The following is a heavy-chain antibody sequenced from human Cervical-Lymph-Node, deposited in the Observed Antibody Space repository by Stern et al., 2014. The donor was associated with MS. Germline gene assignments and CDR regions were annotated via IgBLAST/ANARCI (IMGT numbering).Heavy chain of an antibody. V-gene: IGHV1-69*08. Sequence: QVQLGQSGAEVKKPGSSVKVSCKASGGTFGTYTINWVRQAPGQGLEWMGRLIPIINIPNYAQKFQGRVTITADRSTSTAYMELSSLRSEDSAVYFCARDPDLEVSPATPFNRIDPGGQGTLVTVSS. CDR2: LIPIINIP. J-gene: IGHJ5*02. CDR1: GGTFGTYT. D-gene: IGHD2-15*01. CDR3: ARDPDLEVSPATPFNRIDP.